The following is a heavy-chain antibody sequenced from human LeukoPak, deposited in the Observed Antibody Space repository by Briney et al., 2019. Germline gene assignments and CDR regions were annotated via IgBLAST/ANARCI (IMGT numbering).Heavy chain of an antibody. V-gene: IGHV3-23*01. CDR3: AKAVFSYCGGDCYSDY. CDR1: GFTFSIYA. Sequence: GGSLRLSCAASGFTFSIYAMTWVRQAPGKGLEWVSAISGSAITTYYADSVKGRFTISRDNSKNTLYLQMNSLRAEDTAVYYCAKAVFSYCGGDCYSDYWGQGTLVTVSS. D-gene: IGHD2-21*02. CDR2: ISGSAITT. J-gene: IGHJ4*02.